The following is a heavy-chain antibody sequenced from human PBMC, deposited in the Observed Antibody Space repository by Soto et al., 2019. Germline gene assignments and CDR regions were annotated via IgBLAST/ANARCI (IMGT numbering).Heavy chain of an antibody. Sequence: GAPVKGSCKASGGTFSTYTCSWVRQAPGQGIEWMGRIIPIFGTPDYAQKFQGRVTITADKSTSTVYMELSSLRSDDTAVYFCARGLECRGYCLDKPTWFAPWGQGTLVTVSS. V-gene: IGHV1-69*06. CDR1: GGTFSTYT. CDR3: ARGLECRGYCLDKPTWFAP. CDR2: IIPIFGTP. J-gene: IGHJ5*02. D-gene: IGHD2-15*01.